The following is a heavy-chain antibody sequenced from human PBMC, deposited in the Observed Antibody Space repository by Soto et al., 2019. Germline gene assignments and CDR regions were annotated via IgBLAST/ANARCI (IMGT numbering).Heavy chain of an antibody. D-gene: IGHD6-19*01. CDR1: GFTFSSYD. V-gene: IGHV3-13*01. CDR3: ARGPSLSSGWYITTFDY. J-gene: IGHJ4*02. Sequence: EVQLVESGGALVQPGGSLRLSCAASGFTFSSYDMHWVRQATGKGLEWVSAIGTAGDTYYPGSVKGRFTISRENAKNSLYLQMNSQRAGDTAVYYCARGPSLSSGWYITTFDYWGQGTLVTVSS. CDR2: IGTAGDT.